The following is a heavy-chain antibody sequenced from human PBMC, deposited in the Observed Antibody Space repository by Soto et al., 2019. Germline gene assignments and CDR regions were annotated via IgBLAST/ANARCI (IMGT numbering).Heavy chain of an antibody. CDR3: ARRNLRYCGDTTCYGNDAFEI. CDR1: GGSISTSYW. J-gene: IGHJ3*02. D-gene: IGHD2-2*01. Sequence: QVQLQESGPGLVKPSGTLSLTCAVSGGSISTSYWWSWVRQPPGKGLEWIGEIYHSGTTKYSPSLKSRVSISVDRSKNQLSLKLSSLTAADTAVYYCARRNLRYCGDTTCYGNDAFEIWGQGTMVTVSS. CDR2: IYHSGTT. V-gene: IGHV4-4*02.